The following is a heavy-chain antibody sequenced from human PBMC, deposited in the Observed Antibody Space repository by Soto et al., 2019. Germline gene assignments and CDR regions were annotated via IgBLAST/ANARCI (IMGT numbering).Heavy chain of an antibody. CDR1: GFTFSSYG. Sequence: GGSLRLSCAASGFTFSSYGMHWVRQAPGKGLEWVAVIWYDGSNKYYADSVKGRFTISRDNSKNTLYLQMNSLRAEDTAVYYCARALYYYYGMDVWGQGTTVTVSS. CDR2: IWYDGSNK. V-gene: IGHV3-33*01. CDR3: ARALYYYYGMDV. J-gene: IGHJ6*02.